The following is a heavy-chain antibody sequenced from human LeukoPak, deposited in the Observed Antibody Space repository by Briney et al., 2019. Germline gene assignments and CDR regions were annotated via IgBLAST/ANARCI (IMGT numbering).Heavy chain of an antibody. CDR3: ARHLSGVTGYTYGRGIDY. CDR1: GMTFKNYW. D-gene: IGHD5-18*01. V-gene: IGHV3-7*01. Sequence: PGGSLRLSCAVSGMTFKNYWMSWFRQTPGKGLEWVATINQDESEKYYLDSVKGRFTISRDNAKTSLYLQMNSLRAEDTAVYYCARHLSGVTGYTYGRGIDYWGQGTLVTVSS. J-gene: IGHJ4*02. CDR2: INQDESEK.